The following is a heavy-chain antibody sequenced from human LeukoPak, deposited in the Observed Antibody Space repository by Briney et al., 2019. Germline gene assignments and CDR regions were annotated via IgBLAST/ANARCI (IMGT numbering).Heavy chain of an antibody. J-gene: IGHJ4*02. CDR2: ITDSGKP. CDR3: ASRNYYLDH. Sequence: PGGSLRLSCAASGYSFSTYTITWVRQAPGKGLEWVSGITDSGKPCYADSVKGRFTISRDNSKSTLYLQINSLRAEDTAVYYCASRNYYLDHWGQGALVTVSS. CDR1: GYSFSTYT. V-gene: IGHV3-23*01. D-gene: IGHD3-10*01.